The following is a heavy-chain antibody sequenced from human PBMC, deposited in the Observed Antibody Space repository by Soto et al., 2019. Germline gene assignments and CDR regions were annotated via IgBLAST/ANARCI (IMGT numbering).Heavy chain of an antibody. Sequence: ASVKFSCKASGYTFTSYSIHWVRKGTRQRLEWMGWINAGNGNTKYSQKFQGRVTITRDTSASTAYMELSSLRSEETAVYYCARGLNGYSHYFDYWGQGTLVTVS. V-gene: IGHV1-3*01. CDR1: GYTFTSYS. CDR2: INAGNGNT. D-gene: IGHD5-18*01. J-gene: IGHJ4*02. CDR3: ARGLNGYSHYFDY.